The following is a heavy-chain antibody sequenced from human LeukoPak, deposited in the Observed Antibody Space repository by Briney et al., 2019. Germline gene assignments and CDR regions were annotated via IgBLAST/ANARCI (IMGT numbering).Heavy chain of an antibody. CDR3: ARDPGYSSFDY. J-gene: IGHJ4*02. Sequence: GGSLRLSCGASGFTFGRYWMTWVHQTPAKGLEFVANIKEDGSVRNYVDSVQGRFTISRDNAKNSLYLHMNSLRAEDTAVYYCARDPGYSSFDYWGQGTLVTVSS. V-gene: IGHV3-7*01. CDR1: GFTFGRYW. D-gene: IGHD6-13*01. CDR2: IKEDGSVR.